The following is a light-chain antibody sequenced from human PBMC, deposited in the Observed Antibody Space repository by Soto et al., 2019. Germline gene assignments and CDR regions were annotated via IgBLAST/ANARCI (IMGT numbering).Light chain of an antibody. V-gene: IGKV1-5*01. J-gene: IGKJ1*01. CDR3: QQSYDTPRT. CDR2: DAS. Sequence: DIKMTQSPSTLSASVGDRVTIACRASQSISGWLAWYQQKPGKAPKPLIYDASSLESGVPSRFSGSGSGTEFTLTITSLQPDDFATYYCQQSYDTPRTFGQGTKV. CDR1: QSISGW.